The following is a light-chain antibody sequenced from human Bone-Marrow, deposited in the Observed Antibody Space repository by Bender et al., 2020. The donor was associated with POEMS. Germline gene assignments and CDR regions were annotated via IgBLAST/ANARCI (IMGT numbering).Light chain of an antibody. Sequence: QSVLTQPPSASGTPGQRVTISCSGSSSNIGGNAVNWWQQLPGTAPKLLIYGNDQRPSGVPDRFSGSKSGTSASLAITGLQSEDEAVYFCSAWDGILTRWVLGGGTELTVL. J-gene: IGLJ3*02. CDR1: SSNIGGNA. V-gene: IGLV1-44*01. CDR3: SAWDGILTRWV. CDR2: GND.